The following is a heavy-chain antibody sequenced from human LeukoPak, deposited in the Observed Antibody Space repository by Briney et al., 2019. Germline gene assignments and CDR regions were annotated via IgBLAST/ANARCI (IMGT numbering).Heavy chain of an antibody. D-gene: IGHD6-6*01. CDR3: ARSANPGVHDFDP. Sequence: PGGSLRLSCTASGFAFSSYAVAWVRQAPGKGLEWLSYISSSSKINYADSVKGRFTISRDNAKNSLYLQMISLRDEDTAVYYCARSANPGVHDFDPWGQGTLVTVSS. V-gene: IGHV3-48*02. CDR1: GFAFSSYA. J-gene: IGHJ5*02. CDR2: ISSSSKI.